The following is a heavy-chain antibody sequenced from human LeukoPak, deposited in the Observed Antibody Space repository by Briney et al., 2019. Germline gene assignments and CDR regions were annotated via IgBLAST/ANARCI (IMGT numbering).Heavy chain of an antibody. CDR3: ARATLPASYGYYYYYGLDV. CDR1: GFTFSSYA. Sequence: GGSLRLSCAASGFTFSSYAMSWVRQAPGKGLEWLSYISSGDDSRHYADSVQGRFIISRDDAKNSLFLQMSSLRVEDTAVYYCARATLPASYGYYYYYGLDVWGHGTTVTVSS. D-gene: IGHD5-24*01. J-gene: IGHJ6*02. V-gene: IGHV3-48*01. CDR2: ISSGDDSR.